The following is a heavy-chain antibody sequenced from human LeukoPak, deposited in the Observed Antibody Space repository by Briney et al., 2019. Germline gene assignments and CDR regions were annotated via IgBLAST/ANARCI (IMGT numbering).Heavy chain of an antibody. Sequence: PSETPSLTCSVSGFSINTDYYWGWIRQPPGKGLEWLGSVSRSSSTFYSPSLKSRISMSVDTSKSQLSLQLSAVTAADTAVYYCVGLGTMTVGLAYWGQGTLVTVSS. V-gene: IGHV4-38-2*01. CDR1: GFSINTDYY. CDR2: VSRSSST. J-gene: IGHJ4*02. D-gene: IGHD3-22*01. CDR3: VGLGTMTVGLAY.